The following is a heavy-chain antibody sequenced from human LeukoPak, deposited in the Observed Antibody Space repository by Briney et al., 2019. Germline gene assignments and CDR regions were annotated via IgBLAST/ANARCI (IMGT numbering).Heavy chain of an antibody. CDR2: IYTSGST. Sequence: SETLSLTCTVSGGSISSYYWSWIRQPAGKGLEWIGRIYTSGSTNYNPSLKSRVTMSVDTSKNQFSLKLSSVTAADTAVYYCAGDAAAGTSQWFGPLGQGTLVTVSS. J-gene: IGHJ5*02. V-gene: IGHV4-4*07. CDR3: AGDAAAGTSQWFGP. D-gene: IGHD6-13*01. CDR1: GGSISSYY.